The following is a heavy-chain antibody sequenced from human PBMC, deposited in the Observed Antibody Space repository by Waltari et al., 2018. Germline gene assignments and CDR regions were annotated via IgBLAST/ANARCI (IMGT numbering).Heavy chain of an antibody. D-gene: IGHD6-13*01. CDR1: GFTCSGPT. J-gene: IGHJ4*02. CDR2: IRSKPNNYAT. V-gene: IGHV3-73*01. Sequence: EVQVVESGGGLVQPGGSLKLSWATSGFTCSGPTIHWVRQNSGKGLEWIGRIRSKPNNYATRYTASVEGRFTISRDDSENTAYLQMSSLMTEDTAVYYCTGGAVTGTDFWGQGTLVTVSS. CDR3: TGGAVTGTDF.